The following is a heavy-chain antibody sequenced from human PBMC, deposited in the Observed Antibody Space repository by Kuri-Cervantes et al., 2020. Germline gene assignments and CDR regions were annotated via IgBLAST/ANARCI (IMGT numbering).Heavy chain of an antibody. J-gene: IGHJ4*02. D-gene: IGHD5-18*01. V-gene: IGHV3-7*01. CDR3: ARGYSYGYDY. CDR2: INQDGSTI. Sequence: GGSLRLSCEASGFALSSYWMSWVRQAPGKGPDWVANINQDGSTIYYVDSAKGRFTVSRDNAKNSLYLQMNSLRPEDTAIYYCARGYSYGYDYWGQGTLVTVSS. CDR1: GFALSSYW.